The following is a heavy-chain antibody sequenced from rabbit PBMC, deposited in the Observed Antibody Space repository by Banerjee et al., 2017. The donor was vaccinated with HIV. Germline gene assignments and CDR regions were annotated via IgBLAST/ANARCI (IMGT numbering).Heavy chain of an antibody. D-gene: IGHD6-1*01. J-gene: IGHJ4*01. CDR3: ARGGAYAGYAGYGYDHYFNL. CDR1: GFSFSSGYW. Sequence: QQQLEESGGGLVKPGASLTLTCTASGFSFSSGYWICWVRQAPGKGLEWIACIDTGRGGRIDYANWAKGRFTIAKTSSSTVTLQRPSLTAADTATYFCARGGAYAGYAGYGYDHYFNLWGQGTLVTV. V-gene: IGHV1S45*01. CDR2: IDTGRGGRI.